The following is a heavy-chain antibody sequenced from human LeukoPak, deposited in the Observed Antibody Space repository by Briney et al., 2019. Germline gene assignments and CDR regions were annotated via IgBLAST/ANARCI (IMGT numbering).Heavy chain of an antibody. D-gene: IGHD6-13*01. Sequence: GEPLRISCKVSGYRFASYLITWVRQMPGKGLEWMGNIDPSDSYAKYNPSFQGHVTISSDKSISTAYLQWSSLKASDTAMYYCARHAIAAADNRFDNWGQGTLVTVSS. CDR2: IDPSDSYA. J-gene: IGHJ4*02. CDR1: GYRFASYL. CDR3: ARHAIAAADNRFDN. V-gene: IGHV5-10-1*01.